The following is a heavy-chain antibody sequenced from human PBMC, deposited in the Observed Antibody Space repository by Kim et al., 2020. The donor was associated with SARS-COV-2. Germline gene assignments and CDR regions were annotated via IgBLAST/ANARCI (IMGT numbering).Heavy chain of an antibody. Sequence: SETLSLTCAVYGGSFSGYYWSWIRQPPGKGLEWIGEINHSGSTNYNPSLKSRVTISVDTSKNQFSLKLSSVTAADTAVYYCASSSEAAAGKGEDWFDPWGQGTLVTVSS. CDR2: INHSGST. J-gene: IGHJ5*02. CDR1: GGSFSGYY. V-gene: IGHV4-34*01. D-gene: IGHD6-13*01. CDR3: ASSSEAAAGKGEDWFDP.